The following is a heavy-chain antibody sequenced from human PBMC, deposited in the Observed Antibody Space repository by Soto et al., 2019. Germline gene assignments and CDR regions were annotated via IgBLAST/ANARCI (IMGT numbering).Heavy chain of an antibody. V-gene: IGHV1-69*02. CDR1: GDTFNFYS. CDR2: INPILSMS. J-gene: IGHJ4*02. D-gene: IGHD3-10*01. CDR3: ATSYGSGYRAFDS. Sequence: QVQLVQSGADVQRPGSSVRVSCKASGDTFNFYSINWVRQAPGLGLQWMGRINPILSMSNYAPSLQGRVTMTEDKSTSTAYMERSSLRSEDTAMYYCATSYGSGYRAFDSWGQGALVTVSS.